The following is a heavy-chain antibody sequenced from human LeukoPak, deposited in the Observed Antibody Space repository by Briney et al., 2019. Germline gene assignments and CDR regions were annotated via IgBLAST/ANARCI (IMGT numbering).Heavy chain of an antibody. Sequence: GGSLRLSCAASGFNFADYEMNWVRQAPGKGLEWISYITGSGRTIYYADSVKGRFTISRDNSKNTLYLQMNSLRAEDTAVYYCARTGCSGGSCYSWLDYWGQGTLVTVSS. CDR3: ARTGCSGGSCYSWLDY. D-gene: IGHD2-15*01. J-gene: IGHJ4*02. CDR1: GFNFADYE. V-gene: IGHV3-48*03. CDR2: ITGSGRTI.